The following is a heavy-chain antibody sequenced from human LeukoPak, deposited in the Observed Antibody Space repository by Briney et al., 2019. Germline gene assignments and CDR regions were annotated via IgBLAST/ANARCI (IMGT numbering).Heavy chain of an antibody. CDR1: GFMFDDYA. CDR2: ITRHNAIL. CDR3: ARGDILTTRLLDS. J-gene: IGHJ4*02. Sequence: GGSLRLSCAASGFMFDDYAMHWVRRAPGKGLQWVSGITRHNAILGYVDSVEGRFTISRDSAKNSLYLQMNSLRPEDTAFYYCARGDILTTRLLDSWGLGTLVTVSS. D-gene: IGHD3-9*01. V-gene: IGHV3-9*01.